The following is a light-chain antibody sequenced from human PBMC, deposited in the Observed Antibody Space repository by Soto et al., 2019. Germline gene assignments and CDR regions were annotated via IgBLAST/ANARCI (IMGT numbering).Light chain of an antibody. Sequence: DIQMTQSPSAMSASVGDRVTITCRASQSISSYLNWYQQKPGKAPKLLIYDASSLASGVPSRFSGSESGTEFTLTISSLQPDDFATYYCQQYNTYPLTFGGGTKVDIK. V-gene: IGKV1-5*01. CDR1: QSISSY. J-gene: IGKJ4*01. CDR3: QQYNTYPLT. CDR2: DAS.